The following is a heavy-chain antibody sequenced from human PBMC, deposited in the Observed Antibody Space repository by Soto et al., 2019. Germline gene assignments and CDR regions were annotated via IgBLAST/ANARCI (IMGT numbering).Heavy chain of an antibody. Sequence: GGSLRLSCAASGFTFSSYAMHWVRQAPGKGLEWVAVISYDGSNKYYADSVKGRFTISRDNSKNTLFLQMNSLRAEDTAVYYCAREGITMVRGVIIAPPLDYWGQGTLVTVSS. J-gene: IGHJ4*02. D-gene: IGHD3-10*01. CDR1: GFTFSSYA. CDR2: ISYDGSNK. CDR3: AREGITMVRGVIIAPPLDY. V-gene: IGHV3-30-3*01.